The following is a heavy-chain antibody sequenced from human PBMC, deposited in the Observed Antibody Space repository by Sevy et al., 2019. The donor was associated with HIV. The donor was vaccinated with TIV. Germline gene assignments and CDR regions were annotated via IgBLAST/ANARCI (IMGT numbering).Heavy chain of an antibody. CDR3: AKDCVGDNYDSSYAFDI. J-gene: IGHJ3*02. Sequence: GVSLRLSCAASGLTFSRYGMHWVRQAPGKGLEWVAIIWYDGSNKYYADSVKGRFTISRDNSKNMLYLQMNSLRAEDTAVYYCAKDCVGDNYDSSYAFDIWGQGTVVTVSS. CDR1: GLTFSRYG. D-gene: IGHD3-22*01. V-gene: IGHV3-33*06. CDR2: IWYDGSNK.